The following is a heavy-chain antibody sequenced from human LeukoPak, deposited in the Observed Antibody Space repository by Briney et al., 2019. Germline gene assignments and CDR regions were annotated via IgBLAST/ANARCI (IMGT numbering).Heavy chain of an antibody. D-gene: IGHD2-21*02. V-gene: IGHV4-34*01. Sequence: PSEPLSLTCAVYIESFSGYYWTWIRQPPGKGLEWIGEINHSGSTNYNPSLKRRVTISADTSKNQFSLTLSSVTAADTAMYYCARVRGDLSIDFWGQGNLVTVSS. CDR1: IESFSGYY. CDR2: INHSGST. CDR3: ARVRGDLSIDF. J-gene: IGHJ4*02.